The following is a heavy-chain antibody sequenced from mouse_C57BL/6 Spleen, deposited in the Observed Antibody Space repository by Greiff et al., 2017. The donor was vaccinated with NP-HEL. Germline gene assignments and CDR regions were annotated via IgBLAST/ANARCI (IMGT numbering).Heavy chain of an antibody. J-gene: IGHJ3*01. D-gene: IGHD2-4*01. CDR3: ATVYYDYSWFAY. CDR2: IYPGSGST. CDR1: GYTFTSYW. Sequence: QVQLKQPGAELVKPGASVKMSCKASGYTFTSYWITWVKQRPGQGLEWIGDIYPGSGSTNYNEKFKSKATLTVDTSSSTAYMQLSSLTSEDSAVYYCATVYYDYSWFAYWGQGTLVTVSA. V-gene: IGHV1-55*01.